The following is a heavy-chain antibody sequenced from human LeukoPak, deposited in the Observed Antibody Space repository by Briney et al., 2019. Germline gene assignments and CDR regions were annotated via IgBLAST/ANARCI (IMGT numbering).Heavy chain of an antibody. CDR1: GASISSGSNY. V-gene: IGHV4-39*07. Sequence: PSETLPLTCSVSGASISSGSNYWGWIRQPPGKTLEWIGSIYSSGSTYYNPSLKSRVTISVDKSKNQFSLKLSSVTAADTAVYYCARDLLALTGDANWFDPWGQGTLVTVSS. CDR3: ARDLLALTGDANWFDP. D-gene: IGHD3-16*01. CDR2: IYSSGST. J-gene: IGHJ5*02.